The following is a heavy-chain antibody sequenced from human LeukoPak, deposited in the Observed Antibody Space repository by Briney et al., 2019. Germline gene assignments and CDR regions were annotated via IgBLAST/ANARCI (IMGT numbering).Heavy chain of an antibody. CDR3: ARHLHGSGSYN. V-gene: IGHV4-39*01. D-gene: IGHD3-10*01. Sequence: MSSQTLSLTCTVSGGSINSGGHYWGWIRQPPGKGLEWIGSIYYSGSTYYNPSLKSRVTISVDTSKNQFSLKLSSVTAADTAVYYCARHLHGSGSYNWGQGTLVTVSS. CDR1: GGSINSGGHY. CDR2: IYYSGST. J-gene: IGHJ4*02.